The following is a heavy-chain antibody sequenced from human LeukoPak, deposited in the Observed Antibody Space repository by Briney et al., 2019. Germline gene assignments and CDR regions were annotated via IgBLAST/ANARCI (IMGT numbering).Heavy chain of an antibody. CDR1: GGSFSVYY. CDR3: ARRNYYGSGSYYGY. D-gene: IGHD3-10*01. J-gene: IGHJ4*02. V-gene: IGHV4-34*01. Sequence: SETLSLTCAVYGGSFSVYYWSWIRQPPGKGREWIGEINHSGSTNYNPSLKSRVTISVDTSKNQFSLKLSSVTAADTAVYYCARRNYYGSGSYYGYWGQGTLVTVSS. CDR2: INHSGST.